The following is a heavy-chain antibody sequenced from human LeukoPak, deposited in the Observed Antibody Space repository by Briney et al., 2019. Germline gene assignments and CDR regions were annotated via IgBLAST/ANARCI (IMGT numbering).Heavy chain of an antibody. CDR1: GFIVNNYA. CDR2: KSYCMDTK. D-gene: IGHD5-12*01. Sequence: GGSLRLSCAASGFIVNNYAMHWVRQAPGKGLEWVALKSYCMDTKHYADSVKGRFTISRETSKNTLYLQMNSLIAEDTAVYYCAKEGYSGYDWDYWGQGTLVTVSS. CDR3: AKEGYSGYDWDY. V-gene: IGHV3-30-3*01. J-gene: IGHJ4*02.